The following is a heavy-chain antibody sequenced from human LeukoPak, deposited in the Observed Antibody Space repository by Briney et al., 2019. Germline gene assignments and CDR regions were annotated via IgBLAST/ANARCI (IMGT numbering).Heavy chain of an antibody. V-gene: IGHV3-49*04. CDR2: IRSKAYGGTT. CDR1: GFTFGDYA. Sequence: TGRSLRLSCTASGFTFGDYAMSWVRQAPGKGLEWVGFIRSKAYGGTTEYAASVKGRFTISRDDSKSIAYLQMNSLKTEDTAVYYCTRDSERYSYGRYGMDVWGQGTTVTVPS. J-gene: IGHJ6*02. CDR3: TRDSERYSYGRYGMDV. D-gene: IGHD5-18*01.